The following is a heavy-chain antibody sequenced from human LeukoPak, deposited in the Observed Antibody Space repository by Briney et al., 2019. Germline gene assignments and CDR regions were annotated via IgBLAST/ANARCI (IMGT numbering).Heavy chain of an antibody. CDR2: ISGSGGGT. D-gene: IGHD6-13*01. V-gene: IGHV3-23*01. CDR3: AKRSGYSFDY. J-gene: IGHJ4*02. Sequence: PGGSLRLSCAASGFTFSSYAISWVRQAPGKGLAWVSAISGSGGGTSYADSVKGRFTISRDNSKNTLYLQMNSLRAEDTAVYYCAKRSGYSFDYWGQGTLVTVSS. CDR1: GFTFSSYA.